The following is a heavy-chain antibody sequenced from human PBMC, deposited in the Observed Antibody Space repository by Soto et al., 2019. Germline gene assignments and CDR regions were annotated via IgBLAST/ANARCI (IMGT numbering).Heavy chain of an antibody. Sequence: EVQLVESGGGLVQPGGSLRLSCAASGFTVSNNYMSWVRQAPGKGLEWVSVIYGDGTTYYADSVEGRFTISRDSSKNTVHLQTNSLRADDTAVYYCARGPGWLRNWGQGTLVTVSS. CDR1: GFTVSNNY. J-gene: IGHJ4*02. V-gene: IGHV3-66*01. CDR3: ARGPGWLRN. CDR2: IYGDGTT. D-gene: IGHD5-12*01.